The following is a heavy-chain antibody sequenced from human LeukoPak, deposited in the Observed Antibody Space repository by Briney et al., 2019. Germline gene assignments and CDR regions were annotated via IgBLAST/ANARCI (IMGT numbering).Heavy chain of an antibody. J-gene: IGHJ4*02. CDR1: GFTFSGYA. CDR3: AKQYYDILTGPIDY. CDR2: ISGSGGST. Sequence: GGSPRLSCAASGFTFSGYAMSWVRQAPGKGLEWVSAISGSGGSTYYADSVKGRFTISRDNSKNTLYLQMNSLRAEDTAVYYCAKQYYDILTGPIDYWGQGTLVTVSS. V-gene: IGHV3-23*01. D-gene: IGHD3-9*01.